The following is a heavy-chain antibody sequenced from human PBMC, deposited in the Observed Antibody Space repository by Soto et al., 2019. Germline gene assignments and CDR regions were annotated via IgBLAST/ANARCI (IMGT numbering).Heavy chain of an antibody. CDR2: IYPADSDT. Sequence: PGESLKISCEASGYSFNSYWIAWVRQMPGKGLEWMGIIYPADSDTRYSPSFQGQVTISADKYINTAYLQWSSLKASDTAIYYCARQFHDNTGGGNHYYGLDVWGLGTTVTVSS. J-gene: IGHJ6*02. D-gene: IGHD2-8*02. CDR1: GYSFNSYW. CDR3: ARQFHDNTGGGNHYYGLDV. V-gene: IGHV5-51*01.